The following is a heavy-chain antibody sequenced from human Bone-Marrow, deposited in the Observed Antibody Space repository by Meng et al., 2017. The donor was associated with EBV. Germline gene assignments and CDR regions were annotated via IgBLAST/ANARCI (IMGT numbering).Heavy chain of an antibody. V-gene: IGHV1-69*01. CDR1: GGTFRSVA. J-gene: IGHJ4*02. CDR2: LIPMSGAP. Sequence: VQLVQLGGKVKKLVSSGKVSCKNAGGTFRSVAIRWVRQDPGQGLEWMGGLIPMSGAPNYAQKFQGRVTITADESTSTHYMDLSSLRSEDTAVYFCASESGRGYTPDYWGQGTLVTVSS. CDR3: ASESGRGYTPDY. D-gene: IGHD3-10*01.